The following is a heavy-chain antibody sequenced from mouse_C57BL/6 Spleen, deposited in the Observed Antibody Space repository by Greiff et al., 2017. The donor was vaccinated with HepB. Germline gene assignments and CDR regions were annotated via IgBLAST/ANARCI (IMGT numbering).Heavy chain of an antibody. D-gene: IGHD1-1*01. J-gene: IGHJ2*01. V-gene: IGHV1-82*01. Sequence: VQVVESGPELVKPGASVKISCKASGYAFSSSWMNWVKQRPGKGLEWIGRIYPGDGDTNYNGKFKGKATLTADKSSSTAYMQLSSLTSEDSAVYFCARSGDYGSSYGYYWGQGTTLTVSS. CDR3: ARSGDYGSSYGYY. CDR2: IYPGDGDT. CDR1: GYAFSSSW.